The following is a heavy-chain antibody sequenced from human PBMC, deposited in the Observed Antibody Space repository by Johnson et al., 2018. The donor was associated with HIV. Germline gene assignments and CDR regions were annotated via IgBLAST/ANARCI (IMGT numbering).Heavy chain of an antibody. D-gene: IGHD3-10*01. J-gene: IGHJ3*02. CDR2: IKQDGSEK. V-gene: IGHV3-7*01. Sequence: VQLVESGGGVVRPGGSLRLSCAASGFTFSSYWMSWVRQAPGKGLEWVANIKQDGSEKYYADSVKGRFTISRDNSKNTLYLQMNSLRAEDTAVYYCAKDDQNYYGSGSYYDAFDIWGQGTMVTVSS. CDR1: GFTFSSYW. CDR3: AKDDQNYYGSGSYYDAFDI.